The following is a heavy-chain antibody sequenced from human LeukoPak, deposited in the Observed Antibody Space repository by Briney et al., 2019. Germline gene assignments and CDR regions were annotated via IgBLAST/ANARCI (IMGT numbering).Heavy chain of an antibody. J-gene: IGHJ4*02. D-gene: IGHD3-22*01. CDR3: ARGPNYYYDSSGYYFDY. CDR1: GGTFSSYA. CDR2: IIPIFCTA. Sequence: GASVKVSCKASGGTFSSYAISWVRQAPGQGLEWMGGIIPIFCTANYAQKFQGRVTITADESTSTAYMELSSLRSEDTAVYYCARGPNYYYDSSGYYFDYWGQGTLVTVSS. V-gene: IGHV1-69*13.